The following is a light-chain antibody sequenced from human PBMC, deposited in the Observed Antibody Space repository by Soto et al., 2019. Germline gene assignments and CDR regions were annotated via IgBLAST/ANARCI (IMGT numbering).Light chain of an antibody. Sequence: EIVLTQSPATLSLSPGERATLSCGASQSVSKYLAWYQQKPGQAPRLLIYDAAVRATGIPARFSGSGSGTDFTLTISSLEPEDFAIYYCQQRSNWLTFGGGTKVEIK. V-gene: IGKV3-11*01. CDR2: DAA. CDR1: QSVSKY. J-gene: IGKJ4*01. CDR3: QQRSNWLT.